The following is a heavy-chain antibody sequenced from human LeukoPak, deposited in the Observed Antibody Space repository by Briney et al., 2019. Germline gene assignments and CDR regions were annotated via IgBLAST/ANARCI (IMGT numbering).Heavy chain of an antibody. CDR3: ARGSRVVAAPSVGYYYGMDV. J-gene: IGHJ6*02. Sequence: GASVKVSCKASDYTFTNYGVSWVRQAPGQGLEWMGWISAYNGKTYHAQKFQGRVTVTTDTSTSTAYMELRSLRSDDTAVYYCARGSRVVAAPSVGYYYGMDVWGQGTTVTVSS. V-gene: IGHV1-18*01. CDR2: ISAYNGKT. CDR1: DYTFTNYG. D-gene: IGHD2-15*01.